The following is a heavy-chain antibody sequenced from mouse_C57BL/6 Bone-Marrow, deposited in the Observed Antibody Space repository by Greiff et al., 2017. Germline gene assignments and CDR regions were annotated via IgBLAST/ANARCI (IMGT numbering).Heavy chain of an antibody. J-gene: IGHJ2*01. Sequence: VQLQQSGAELARPGASVKLSCKASGYTFTSYGISWVKQRTGQGLEWIGEIYPRSGNTYYNEKFKGKATLTADKSSITAYMELRSLTSEDSAVYFCARRGGIITTVVGDYWGQGTTLTVSS. CDR1: GYTFTSYG. CDR3: ARRGGIITTVVGDY. D-gene: IGHD1-1*01. V-gene: IGHV1-81*01. CDR2: IYPRSGNT.